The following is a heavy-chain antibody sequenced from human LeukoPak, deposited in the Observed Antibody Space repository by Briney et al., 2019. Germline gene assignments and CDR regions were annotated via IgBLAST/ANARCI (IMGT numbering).Heavy chain of an antibody. CDR3: AKCSTTCYGNWFDP. D-gene: IGHD2-2*01. V-gene: IGHV3-23*01. CDR2: ISGSGDNT. Sequence: GGSLRLSCAASGFTFSSYAMSWVRQAPGKGLQWVSAISGSGDNTEYADSVRGRFTISRDNSKNTLYLQMSSLRAEDTAVYYCAKCSTTCYGNWFDPWGQGTLVTVSS. CDR1: GFTFSSYA. J-gene: IGHJ5*02.